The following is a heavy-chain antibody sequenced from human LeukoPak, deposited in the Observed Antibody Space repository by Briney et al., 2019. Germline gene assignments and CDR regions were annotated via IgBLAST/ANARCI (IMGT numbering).Heavy chain of an antibody. J-gene: IGHJ4*02. CDR1: GFTFSNYA. D-gene: IGHD4-17*01. CDR3: AKRTTVTTYYFDY. V-gene: IGHV3-23*01. Sequence: GGSLRLSCAASGFTFSNYAMSWVRQAPGKGLEWVSAISGSGGSTYYADSVKGRFTISRDNSKNTLYLQMNSLRAEDTAVYYCAKRTTVTTYYFDYWGQGTLVTVSS. CDR2: ISGSGGST.